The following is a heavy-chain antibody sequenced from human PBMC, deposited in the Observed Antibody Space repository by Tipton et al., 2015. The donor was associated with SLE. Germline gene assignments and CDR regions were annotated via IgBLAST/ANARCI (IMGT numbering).Heavy chain of an antibody. CDR1: GGSFSDYY. CDR2: INHSGRT. CDR3: ARGGAVYYYYYYMDV. D-gene: IGHD1-26*01. Sequence: TLSLTCAVYGGSFSDYYWSWIRQPPGKGLEWIGEINHSGRTNYNPSLKSRVTISVDTSKNQLSLKLSSVTAADTAVYYCARGGAVYYYYYYMDVWGKGTTVTVSS. J-gene: IGHJ6*03. V-gene: IGHV4-34*01.